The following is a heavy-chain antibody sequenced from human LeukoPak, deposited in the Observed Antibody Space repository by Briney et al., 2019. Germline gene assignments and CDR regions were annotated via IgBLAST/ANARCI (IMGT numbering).Heavy chain of an antibody. D-gene: IGHD6-13*01. Sequence: RGSLRLSCAASGFTFSSYAMSWVRQAPGKGLEWVSAIRGSGGSTYYADSVKGRFTISRDNSKNTLYLQMNSLRAEDTAVYYCAKDRIAADGVFDYWGQGTLVTVSS. J-gene: IGHJ4*02. V-gene: IGHV3-23*01. CDR2: IRGSGGST. CDR1: GFTFSSYA. CDR3: AKDRIAADGVFDY.